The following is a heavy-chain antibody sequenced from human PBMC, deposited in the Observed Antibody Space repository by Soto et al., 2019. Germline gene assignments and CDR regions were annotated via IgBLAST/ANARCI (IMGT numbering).Heavy chain of an antibody. D-gene: IGHD2-21*02. CDR1: GYTFTSYA. J-gene: IGHJ4*02. CDR3: ARSIVVVTALDY. Sequence: QVQLVQSGAEEKKPGASVKVSCKASGYTFTSYAMHWVRQAPGQRLEWMGWINAGNGNTKYSQKFQGRVTITRDTSASTAQVEMRIMRSEDTAVYYCARSIVVVTALDYWGQGTLVTVSS. CDR2: INAGNGNT. V-gene: IGHV1-3*05.